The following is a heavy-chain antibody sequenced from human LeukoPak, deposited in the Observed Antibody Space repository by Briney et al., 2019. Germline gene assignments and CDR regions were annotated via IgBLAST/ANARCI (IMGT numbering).Heavy chain of an antibody. J-gene: IGHJ5*02. CDR2: IYHSGST. Sequence: PSETLSLTCAVSGGSISSGGYSWSWIRQPPGKGLEWIGYIYHSGSTYYNPSLKSRATISVDRSKNQFSLKLSSVTAADTAVYYCASMVRGVTLDPWGQGTLVTVSS. D-gene: IGHD3-10*01. V-gene: IGHV4-30-2*01. CDR1: GGSISSGGYS. CDR3: ASMVRGVTLDP.